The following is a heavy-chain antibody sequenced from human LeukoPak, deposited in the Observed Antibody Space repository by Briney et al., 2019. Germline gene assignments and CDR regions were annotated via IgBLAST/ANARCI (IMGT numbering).Heavy chain of an antibody. Sequence: SVKVSCKASGGTFSSYAISWVRQAPGQGLEWMGGIIPIFGTANYAQKFQGRVTITTDESTSTACMELSSLRSEDTAVYYCARGLRFLEWLYPSTGYYYMDVWGKGTTVTVSS. V-gene: IGHV1-69*05. D-gene: IGHD3-3*01. CDR1: GGTFSSYA. CDR2: IIPIFGTA. CDR3: ARGLRFLEWLYPSTGYYYMDV. J-gene: IGHJ6*03.